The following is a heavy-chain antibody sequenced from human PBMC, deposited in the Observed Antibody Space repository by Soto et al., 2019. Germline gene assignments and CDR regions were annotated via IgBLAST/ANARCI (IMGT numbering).Heavy chain of an antibody. J-gene: IGHJ6*03. Sequence: GGSLRLSCAASGFTFSSSAMHWVRQAPGKGLEYVSAISSNGGSTYYANSVKGRFTISRDNSKNTLYLQMGSLRAEDMAVYYCASSVVPAAISYYYMDVWGKGTTVTVSS. CDR2: ISSNGGST. CDR3: ASSVVPAAISYYYMDV. D-gene: IGHD2-2*02. V-gene: IGHV3-64*01. CDR1: GFTFSSSA.